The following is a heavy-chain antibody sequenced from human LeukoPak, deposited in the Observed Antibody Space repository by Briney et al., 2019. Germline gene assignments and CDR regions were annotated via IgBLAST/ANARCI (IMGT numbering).Heavy chain of an antibody. J-gene: IGHJ3*02. V-gene: IGHV4-59*01. CDR3: ASLTTAEAFDI. Sequence: PETLSLTCTVSGGSISIYYWSWIRQPPGKGLEWIGYIYDSGSTNYNPSLKSRVTISVDTSKNQFSLKLSSVTAADTAVYYCASLTTAEAFDIWGQGTMVTVSS. CDR1: GGSISIYY. CDR2: IYDSGST. D-gene: IGHD3-22*01.